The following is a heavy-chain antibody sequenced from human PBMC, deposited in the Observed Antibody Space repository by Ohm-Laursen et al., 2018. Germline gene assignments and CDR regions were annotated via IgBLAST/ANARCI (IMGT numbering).Heavy chain of an antibody. D-gene: IGHD3-22*01. CDR2: ISAYNGNT. CDR3: VREGYYDSSGPWAFDY. J-gene: IGHJ4*02. CDR1: GGTFSSYG. Sequence: ASVKVSCKASGGTFSSYGISWVRQAPGQGLEWMGWISAYNGNTNYAQKLQGRVTMTTDTSTSTAYMELRSLRSDDTAVYYCVREGYYDSSGPWAFDYWGQGTLVTVSS. V-gene: IGHV1-18*01.